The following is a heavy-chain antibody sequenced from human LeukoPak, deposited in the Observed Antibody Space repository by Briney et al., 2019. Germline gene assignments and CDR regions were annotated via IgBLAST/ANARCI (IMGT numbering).Heavy chain of an antibody. CDR2: ISYDGSEK. V-gene: IGHV3-30*18. Sequence: PGRSLRLSCTVSGFIFSSSGIHWVRQAPGKGLVWVAGISYDGSEKYYAESVKGRFTISRDYSKTTVYLQMNSLEIEDTAVYYCAKDLLAVTAPKAYFDFWGQGTLVTASS. D-gene: IGHD2-21*02. CDR3: AKDLLAVTAPKAYFDF. CDR1: GFIFSSSG. J-gene: IGHJ4*02.